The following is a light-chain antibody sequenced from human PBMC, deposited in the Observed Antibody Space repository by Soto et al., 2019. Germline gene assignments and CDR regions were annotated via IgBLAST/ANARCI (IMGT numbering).Light chain of an antibody. CDR1: QSVRNSY. J-gene: IGKJ2*01. V-gene: IGKV3-20*01. CDR2: GAS. CDR3: QQYGSSPYT. Sequence: EILLTQSPGTLSLSPGERATLSYRASQSVRNSYVAWYQQKPGQAPRLFIHGASGRATGIPDRFSGSGSGTDFTLTISRLEPEDFAVYYCQQYGSSPYTFGQGTKLEI.